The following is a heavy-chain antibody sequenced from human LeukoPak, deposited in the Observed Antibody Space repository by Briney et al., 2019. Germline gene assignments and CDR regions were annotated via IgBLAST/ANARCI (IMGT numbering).Heavy chain of an antibody. CDR2: IRYDGSNK. Sequence: PGGSLRLSCAASGFTFSSYGMHWVGQAPGKGLEWVAFIRYDGSNKYYADSVKGRFTISRDNSKNTLYLQMNSLRAEDTAVYYCAIVSTYYDSSGEWVHWGHGTLVTVSS. D-gene: IGHD3-22*01. J-gene: IGHJ4*01. V-gene: IGHV3-30*02. CDR1: GFTFSSYG. CDR3: AIVSTYYDSSGEWVH.